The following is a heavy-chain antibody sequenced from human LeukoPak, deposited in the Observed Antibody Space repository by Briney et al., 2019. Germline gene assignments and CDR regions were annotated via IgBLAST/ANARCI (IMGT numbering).Heavy chain of an antibody. CDR3: ARDFLCSSTSCYNNLLDY. Sequence: GGSLRLSCAASGFTFSSYGMHWVRQAPGKGLEWVAVIWYDGSNKYYADSVKGRFTISRDNPKNTLYLQMNSLRAEDTVVYYCARDFLCSSTSCYNNLLDYWGQGTLVTVSS. D-gene: IGHD2-2*02. V-gene: IGHV3-33*01. CDR1: GFTFSSYG. CDR2: IWYDGSNK. J-gene: IGHJ4*02.